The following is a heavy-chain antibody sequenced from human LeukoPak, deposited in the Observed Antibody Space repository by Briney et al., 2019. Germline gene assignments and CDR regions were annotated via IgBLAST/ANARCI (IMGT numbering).Heavy chain of an antibody. V-gene: IGHV3-23*01. CDR1: GFTFSSYA. J-gene: IGHJ4*02. CDR3: ATYGDYEAYYFDY. CDR2: ISGSGGNT. Sequence: GGSLRLSCAASGFTFSSYAMSWVRQAPGKGLEWVSAISGSGGNTYYADSVKGRFTISRDDSKNTLYLQMNSLRAEDTAVYYCATYGDYEAYYFDYWGQGTLVTVS. D-gene: IGHD4-17*01.